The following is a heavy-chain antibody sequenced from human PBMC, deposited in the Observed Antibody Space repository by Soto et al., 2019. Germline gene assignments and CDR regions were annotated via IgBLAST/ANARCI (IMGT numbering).Heavy chain of an antibody. Sequence: QITLKESGPTLVKPTQTLTLTCTFSGFSLSTSGVGVGWIRQPPGKALEWLALIYWNDDKRYSPSLKSRLTIAMDTSKNQVVLTMTNMDPVDTATYYCAHRPRISSSSDWFDPWGQGTLVTVSS. CDR1: GFSLSTSGVG. CDR2: IYWNDDK. J-gene: IGHJ5*02. D-gene: IGHD6-6*01. CDR3: AHRPRISSSSDWFDP. V-gene: IGHV2-5*01.